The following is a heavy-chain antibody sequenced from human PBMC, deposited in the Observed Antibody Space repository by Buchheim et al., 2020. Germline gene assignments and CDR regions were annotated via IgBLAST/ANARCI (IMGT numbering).Heavy chain of an antibody. CDR3: ARAGSELLWFRESPKRNWFDP. V-gene: IGHV1-8*01. CDR2: MNPNSGNT. D-gene: IGHD3-10*01. Sequence: QVQLVQSGAEVKKPGASVKVSCKASGYTFTGYDINWVRQATGQGLEWMGWMNPNSGNTGYAQKFQGRVTMTRNTSISTAYMELSSLRSEDTAVYYCARAGSELLWFRESPKRNWFDPWGQGTL. CDR1: GYTFTGYD. J-gene: IGHJ5*02.